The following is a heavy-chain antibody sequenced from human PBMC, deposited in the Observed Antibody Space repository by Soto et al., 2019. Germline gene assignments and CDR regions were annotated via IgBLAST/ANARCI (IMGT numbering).Heavy chain of an antibody. V-gene: IGHV3-23*01. CDR1: GFTFSAYA. CDR2: ISASRGRT. CDR3: AKDPNGDYVGAFAM. Sequence: DVQVLESGGGLVQPGGSLRLSCAAYGFTFSAYAMSWVRQTPGKGLEWVSGISASRGRTYYANSVKGRFTISSDNVKNTLYLQMNSLRAEDTAVYYCAKDPNGDYVGAFAMWGQGTMVIVSS. J-gene: IGHJ3*02. D-gene: IGHD4-17*01.